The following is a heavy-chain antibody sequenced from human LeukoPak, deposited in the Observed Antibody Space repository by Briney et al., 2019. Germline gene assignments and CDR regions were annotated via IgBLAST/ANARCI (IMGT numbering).Heavy chain of an antibody. CDR1: GFTFSAYG. Sequence: PGGSLRLSCAASGFTFSAYGMHWVRQAPGKGLEWVAVISDDGNNKFYVDSVKGRFTISRDNPRNTLYLQMDSLRAEDTAVYYCAKASRRLLWFGELSPLDYWGQGTLVTVSS. D-gene: IGHD3-10*01. CDR3: AKASRRLLWFGELSPLDY. V-gene: IGHV3-30*18. CDR2: ISDDGNNK. J-gene: IGHJ4*02.